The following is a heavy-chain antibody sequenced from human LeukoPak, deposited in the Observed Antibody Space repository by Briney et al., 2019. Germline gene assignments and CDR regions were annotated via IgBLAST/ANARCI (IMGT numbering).Heavy chain of an antibody. D-gene: IGHD4-17*01. V-gene: IGHV1-2*02. CDR1: GYTFSIHH. Sequence: ASVKVSCKASGYTFSIHHIQWVRQAPGQGLEWMGWINPNSGGTNYAQKFQGRVTMTRDTSISTAYMELSRLRSDDTAVYYCAREAVPNWYYYYGMDVWGQGTTVTVSS. J-gene: IGHJ6*02. CDR2: INPNSGGT. CDR3: AREAVPNWYYYYGMDV.